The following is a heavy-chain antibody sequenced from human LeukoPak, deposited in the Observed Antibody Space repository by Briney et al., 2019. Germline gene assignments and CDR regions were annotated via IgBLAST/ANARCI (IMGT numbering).Heavy chain of an antibody. Sequence: GASVKVSCKASGYTFTSYGISWVRQAPGQGLEWMGWISAYNGNTNYAQKLQGRVTMTTDTSTSTAYMELRSLRSDDTAVYYCARSPLRVGGAAAGSNWFDPWGQGTLVTVSS. D-gene: IGHD6-13*01. CDR1: GYTFTSYG. CDR2: ISAYNGNT. V-gene: IGHV1-18*01. CDR3: ARSPLRVGGAAAGSNWFDP. J-gene: IGHJ5*02.